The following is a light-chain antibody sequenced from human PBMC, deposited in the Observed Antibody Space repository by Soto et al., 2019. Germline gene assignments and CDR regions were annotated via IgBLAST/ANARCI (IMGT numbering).Light chain of an antibody. V-gene: IGLV2-14*01. J-gene: IGLJ1*01. CDR2: DVT. CDR3: ASYTTISTYV. Sequence: QSALTQPASVSGPPGQSITISRTGTSSDVGAYNYVSWYQHHPGKAPRLVIYDVTNRPSGISDRFSGSKSGNTASLTISGLLAEDEADYYCASYTTISTYVFXTGTKVTVL. CDR1: SSDVGAYNY.